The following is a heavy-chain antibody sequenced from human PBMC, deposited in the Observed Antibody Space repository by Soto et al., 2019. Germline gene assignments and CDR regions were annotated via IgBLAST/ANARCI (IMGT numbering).Heavy chain of an antibody. Sequence: GASVKVSCTASGGTFSSYAISWVRQAPGQGLEWMGGIIPIFGTANYAQKFQGRVTITADESTSTAYMELSSLRSEDTAVYYCARGHCSSTSCSIQSYYYYYYGMDVWGQGTTVTVSS. CDR2: IIPIFGTA. CDR3: ARGHCSSTSCSIQSYYYYYYGMDV. D-gene: IGHD2-2*01. CDR1: GGTFSSYA. J-gene: IGHJ6*02. V-gene: IGHV1-69*13.